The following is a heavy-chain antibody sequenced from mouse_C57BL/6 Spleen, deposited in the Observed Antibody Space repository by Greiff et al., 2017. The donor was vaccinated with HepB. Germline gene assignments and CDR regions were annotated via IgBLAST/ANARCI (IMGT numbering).Heavy chain of an antibody. Sequence: EVQLQQSGPVLVKPGASVKMSCKASGYTFTDYYMNWVKQSHGKSLEWIGVINPYNGGTSYNQKFKGKATLTVDKSSSTAYMELNSLTSEDSAVYYCALGDYGNSYYAMDYWGQGTSVTVSS. CDR1: GYTFTDYY. J-gene: IGHJ4*01. CDR3: ALGDYGNSYYAMDY. D-gene: IGHD2-1*01. V-gene: IGHV1-19*01. CDR2: INPYNGGT.